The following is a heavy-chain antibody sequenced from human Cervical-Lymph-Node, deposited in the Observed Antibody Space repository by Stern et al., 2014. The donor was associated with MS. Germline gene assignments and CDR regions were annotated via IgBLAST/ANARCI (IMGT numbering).Heavy chain of an antibody. D-gene: IGHD2-21*01. CDR2: IYYSGST. V-gene: IGHV4-59*01. Sequence: QVQLQESGPGLVKPSETLSLTCTVSGGSISSYYWSWIRQPPGKGLEWIGYIYYSGSTNYNPSLKSRFPISVDTSKNQFSLKLSSVTAADPAVYYCARVPPKYSPSHYYYGMDVWGQGTTVTVSS. CDR1: GGSISSYY. CDR3: ARVPPKYSPSHYYYGMDV. J-gene: IGHJ6*02.